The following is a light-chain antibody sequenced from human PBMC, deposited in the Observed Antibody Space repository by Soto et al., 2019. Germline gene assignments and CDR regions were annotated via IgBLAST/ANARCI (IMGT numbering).Light chain of an antibody. Sequence: QSALTQPASVSGSPGQSITISCTGTSSDVGDFDCVSWYQQHPGKAPKLMIYEVSDRPSGVSNRFSGSKSGDTASLTISGLQAEDEADYYCSSYTSSSTLVLGGGTKL. CDR1: SSDVGDFDC. CDR3: SSYTSSSTLV. J-gene: IGLJ2*01. CDR2: EVS. V-gene: IGLV2-14*01.